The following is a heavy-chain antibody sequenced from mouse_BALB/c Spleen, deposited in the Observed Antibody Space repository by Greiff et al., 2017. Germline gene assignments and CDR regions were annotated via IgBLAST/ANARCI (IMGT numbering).Heavy chain of an antibody. CDR1: GYTFTSYV. CDR2: INPYNDGT. D-gene: IGHD1-1*01. Sequence: EVQLHQSGPELVKPGASVKMSCKASGYTFTSYVMHWVKQKPGQGLEWIGYINPYNDGTKYNEKFKGKATLTSDKSSSTAYMELSSLTSEDSAVYYCAGGYYGSSWGAMDYWGQGTSVTVSS. CDR3: AGGYYGSSWGAMDY. V-gene: IGHV1-14*01. J-gene: IGHJ4*01.